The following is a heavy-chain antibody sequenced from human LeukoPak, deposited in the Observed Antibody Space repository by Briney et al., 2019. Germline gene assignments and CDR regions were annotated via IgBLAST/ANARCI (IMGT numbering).Heavy chain of an antibody. CDR1: GFTFSTYA. V-gene: IGHV3-23*01. D-gene: IGHD1-26*01. J-gene: IGHJ6*03. CDR3: TRGSSGRGYYMDV. Sequence: PGGSLRLSCAASGFTFSTYAMSWVRQAPGKGLEWVSAISGSGGSTYYADSVKGRFTISRDNSKNSLYLQMNSLKAEDTAVYYCTRGSSGRGYYMDVWGKGTTVTVSS. CDR2: ISGSGGST.